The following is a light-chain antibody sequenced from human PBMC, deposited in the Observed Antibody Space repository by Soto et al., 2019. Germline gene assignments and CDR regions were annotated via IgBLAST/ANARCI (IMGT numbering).Light chain of an antibody. CDR1: QDISNY. CDR2: DAS. CDR3: QQYDNLPLT. V-gene: IGKV1-33*01. Sequence: DIQMTQSPSSLSASVGDRVTITCQASQDISNYLNWYQQKPGKAPKLLIYDASNLETGVPSRFSGSGSGTDFPFTISSRQPEDIATYYCQQYDNLPLTFGGGNKVEIK. J-gene: IGKJ4*01.